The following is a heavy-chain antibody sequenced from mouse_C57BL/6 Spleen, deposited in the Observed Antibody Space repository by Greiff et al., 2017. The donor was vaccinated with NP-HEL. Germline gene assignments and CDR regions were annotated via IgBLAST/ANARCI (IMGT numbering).Heavy chain of an antibody. CDR2: INPYTGDT. J-gene: IGHJ2*01. CDR3: ARITTVVANLAY. D-gene: IGHD1-1*01. Sequence: VQLKESGPELVKPGDSVKISCKASGYSFTGYFMNWVMQSHGKSLEWIGRINPYTGDTFYNQKFKGKATLTVDKSSSTAHMERRSLTSEDSAVYYCARITTVVANLAYWGQGTTLTVSS. V-gene: IGHV1-20*01. CDR1: GYSFTGYF.